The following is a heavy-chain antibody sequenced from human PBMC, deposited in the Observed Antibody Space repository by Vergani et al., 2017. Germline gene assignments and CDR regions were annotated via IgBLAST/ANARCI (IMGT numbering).Heavy chain of an antibody. CDR2: ISSSSSYI. CDR3: ARAQTPITMIVVDFDY. Sequence: EVQLVESGGGLVKPGGSLRLSCAASGFTFSSYTMNWVRQAPGKGLEWVSSISSSSSYIYYADSVKGRFTISRDNAKNSLYLQMNSLRAEDTAVYYCARAQTPITMIVVDFDYWGQGTLVIVSS. D-gene: IGHD3-22*01. J-gene: IGHJ4*02. V-gene: IGHV3-21*01. CDR1: GFTFSSYT.